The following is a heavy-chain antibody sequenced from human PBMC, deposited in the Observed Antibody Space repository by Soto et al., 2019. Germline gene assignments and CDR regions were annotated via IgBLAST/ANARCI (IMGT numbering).Heavy chain of an antibody. V-gene: IGHV3-7*03. CDR2: IKPDATVT. Sequence: EVQLVESGGGLVQSGGSLTLSCASSGFTFKNYWMHWVRQAPGKGLEWVATIKPDATVTSYGVSVRGLFSVSRDNTNNLLSLQMNTLRADDTAVYYCAKDGEGGGHFAQWGQGKLVTVSS. CDR1: GFTFKNYW. CDR3: AKDGEGGGHFAQ. D-gene: IGHD3-10*01. J-gene: IGHJ4*02.